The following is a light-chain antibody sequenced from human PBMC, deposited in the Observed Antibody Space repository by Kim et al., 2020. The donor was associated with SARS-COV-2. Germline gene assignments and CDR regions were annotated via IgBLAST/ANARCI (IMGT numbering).Light chain of an antibody. J-gene: IGLJ2*01. V-gene: IGLV6-57*03. Sequence: GKTVTTSCARSRGNIATNYVQWYQQRPGSAPTTVIFEDYRRPSGLPDRFSGSVDSSSSSASLTISGLRPEDEADYYCQSFDSNTVVFGGGTQLTVL. CDR2: EDY. CDR1: RGNIATNY. CDR3: QSFDSNTVV.